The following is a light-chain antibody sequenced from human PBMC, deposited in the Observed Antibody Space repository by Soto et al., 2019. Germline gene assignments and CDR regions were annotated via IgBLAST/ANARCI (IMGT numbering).Light chain of an antibody. CDR3: QQYGSSPFT. J-gene: IGKJ3*01. CDR1: RSLSSSY. Sequence: EIVLTQSPGALSLSPGESATLSCRASRSLSSSYLDWYQQKPGQAPRLLIYGASSRATGIPDRFSGSGSGTDFTLTISRLEPEDFSVYYCQQYGSSPFTFGPGTKVDIK. V-gene: IGKV3-20*01. CDR2: GAS.